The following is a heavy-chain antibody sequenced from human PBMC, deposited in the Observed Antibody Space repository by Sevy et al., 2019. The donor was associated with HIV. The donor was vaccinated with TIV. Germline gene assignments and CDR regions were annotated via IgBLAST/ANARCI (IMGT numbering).Heavy chain of an antibody. Sequence: GGSLRLSCAASGFTFSTYWMSWVRQAPGKGLEWVANIKQDGNEKYYVDSVKGRFTISRDNAENSLYLQMNSLRAEDTAVYYCARVGAARWFDPWGQGTLVTVSS. V-gene: IGHV3-7*01. J-gene: IGHJ5*02. CDR1: GFTFSTYW. CDR2: IKQDGNEK. D-gene: IGHD6-6*01. CDR3: ARVGAARWFDP.